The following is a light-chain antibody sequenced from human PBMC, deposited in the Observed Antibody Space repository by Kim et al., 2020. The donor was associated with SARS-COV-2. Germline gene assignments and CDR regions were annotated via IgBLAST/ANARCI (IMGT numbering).Light chain of an antibody. CDR2: GAS. J-gene: IGKJ4*01. V-gene: IGKV3-15*01. CDR1: QSVGNN. CDR3: QQYNNWPPLT. Sequence: VSPGERATLSCRASQSVGNNLAWYQQKPGQAPRLLIYGASTRATGIPARIYGSGSGTEFTLSISSLQSEDSAVYYCQQYNNWPPLTFGGGTKVEI.